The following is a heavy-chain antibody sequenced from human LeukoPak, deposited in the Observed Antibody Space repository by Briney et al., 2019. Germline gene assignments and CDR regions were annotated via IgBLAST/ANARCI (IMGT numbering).Heavy chain of an antibody. CDR3: ARDSEIVGATNRFDY. J-gene: IGHJ4*02. CDR1: GFTFSSYE. CDR2: ISSSSSYI. D-gene: IGHD1-26*01. Sequence: GGSLRLSCAASGFTFSSYEMNWVRQAPGKGLEWVSSISSSSSYIYYADSVKGRFTISRDNAKNSLYLQMNSLRAEDTAVYYCARDSEIVGATNRFDYWGQGTLVTVSS. V-gene: IGHV3-21*01.